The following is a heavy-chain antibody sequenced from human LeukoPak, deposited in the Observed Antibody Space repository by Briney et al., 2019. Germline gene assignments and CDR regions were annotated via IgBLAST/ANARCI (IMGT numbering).Heavy chain of an antibody. CDR2: ISDNGGGT. J-gene: IGHJ4*02. D-gene: IGHD4/OR15-4a*01. CDR1: GFIFRNYA. CDR3: AKESGALGAPLYDY. V-gene: IGHV3-23*01. Sequence: GGSLRLSCVASGFIFRNYAMSWVRQAPGEGLGWVSGISDNGGGTYYADSVKGRFTISRDNSKNMLYLQMNSLRAEDTAVYYCAKESGALGAPLYDYWGQGSLVTGSS.